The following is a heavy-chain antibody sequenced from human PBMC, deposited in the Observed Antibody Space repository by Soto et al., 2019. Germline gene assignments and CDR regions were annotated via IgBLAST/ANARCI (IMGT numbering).Heavy chain of an antibody. V-gene: IGHV1-69*01. Sequence: QVQLVQSGAEVKKPGSSVKVSCKASGGTFSSYAISWVRQAPGQGLAWMGGIIPISGTANYAQKFQGRVTITAAESTSTGYMELSRLRSEDTAVYYCARSQGSSTSLEIYYYYYYGMDVWGQGTRVTVSS. CDR1: GGTFSSYA. D-gene: IGHD2-2*01. CDR3: ARSQGSSTSLEIYYYYYYGMDV. J-gene: IGHJ6*02. CDR2: IIPISGTA.